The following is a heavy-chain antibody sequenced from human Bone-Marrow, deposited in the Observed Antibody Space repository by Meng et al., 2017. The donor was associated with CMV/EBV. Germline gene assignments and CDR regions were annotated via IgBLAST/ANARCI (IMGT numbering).Heavy chain of an antibody. D-gene: IGHD6-13*01. Sequence: SETLSLSCTVSGGSISSSNYFWGWIRQPPGKGLEWIGYIYYSGSTNYNPSLKSRVTISVDTSKNQFSLKLSSVTAADTAVYYCARWLIAAAGTGWFDPWGQGTLVTVSS. CDR1: GGSISSSNYF. CDR2: IYYSGST. CDR3: ARWLIAAAGTGWFDP. J-gene: IGHJ5*02. V-gene: IGHV4-61*05.